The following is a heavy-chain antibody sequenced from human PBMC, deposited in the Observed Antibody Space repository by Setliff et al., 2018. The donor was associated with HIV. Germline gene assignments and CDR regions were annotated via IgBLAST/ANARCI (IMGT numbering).Heavy chain of an antibody. V-gene: IGHV4-61*02. CDR1: GGSISSGSYF. CDR2: IYSSGIT. J-gene: IGHJ4*02. CDR3: ARDPYCPNTCYEDFTFDS. Sequence: SETLSLTCTVSGGSISSGSYFWNWIRQPAGKGLEWIGRIYSSGITNYNPSLKSRLNISLDMSKNQFSLQVTSVTAADTAVYYCARDPYCPNTCYEDFTFDSWGQGTLVTVSS. D-gene: IGHD2-8*01.